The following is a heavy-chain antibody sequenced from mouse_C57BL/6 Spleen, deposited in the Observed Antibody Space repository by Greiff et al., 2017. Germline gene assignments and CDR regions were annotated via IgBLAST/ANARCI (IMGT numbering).Heavy chain of an antibody. Sequence: QVHVKQSGAELAKPGASVKLSCKASGYTFTSYWMHWVKQRPGQGLEWIGYINPSSGYTKYNQKFKDKATLTADKSSSTAYMQLSSLTYEDSAVYYCAREAPTGPYYFDYWGQGTTLTVSS. CDR1: GYTFTSYW. CDR2: INPSSGYT. D-gene: IGHD2-10*01. J-gene: IGHJ2*01. V-gene: IGHV1-7*01. CDR3: AREAPTGPYYFDY.